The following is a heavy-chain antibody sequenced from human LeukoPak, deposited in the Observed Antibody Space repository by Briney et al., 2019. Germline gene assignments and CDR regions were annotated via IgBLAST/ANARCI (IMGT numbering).Heavy chain of an antibody. J-gene: IGHJ6*02. D-gene: IGHD2-21*02. CDR3: ARVHHERLRLDV. CDR1: GGSINSGDYF. CDR2: IYYSEST. Sequence: SQTLSLTCTVSGGSINSGDYFWSWIPQHPGKGLEWIGYIYYSESTHYNPSLKTRITISVDTSKNEFSLKLSSVTAADTAVYYCARVHHERLRLDVWGQGTTVTVSS. V-gene: IGHV4-31*03.